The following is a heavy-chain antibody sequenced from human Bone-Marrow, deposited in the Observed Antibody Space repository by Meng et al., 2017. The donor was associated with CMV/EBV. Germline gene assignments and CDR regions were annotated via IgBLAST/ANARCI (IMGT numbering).Heavy chain of an antibody. CDR1: GFTFSSYG. V-gene: IGHV3-30*02. Sequence: GESLKISCAASGFTFSSYGMHWVRQAPGKGLEWVAFIRYDGSNKYYADSVKGRFTISRDNSKNTLYLQMNSLRAEDTAVYYCARGYCSSISCYSPAIYYYHYYGMDVWGQGTTVTVSS. CDR2: IRYDGSNK. CDR3: ARGYCSSISCYSPAIYYYHYYGMDV. J-gene: IGHJ6*02. D-gene: IGHD2-2*02.